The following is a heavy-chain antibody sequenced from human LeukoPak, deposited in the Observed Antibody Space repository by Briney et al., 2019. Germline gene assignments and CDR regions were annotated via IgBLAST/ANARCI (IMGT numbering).Heavy chain of an antibody. D-gene: IGHD2-2*01. CDR3: AKEVPPQPYFDY. CDR2: ISAGGSRT. CDR1: GFTFTNYA. V-gene: IGHV3-23*01. Sequence: PGGSLRLTCAASGFTFTNYAMSWVRQAPGKGLEWVSAISAGGSRTFYTDSVKGRFTVSRDDSKYKLFLQMNNLRAEDTAVYYCAKEVPPQPYFDYWGQGTLVTVSS. J-gene: IGHJ4*02.